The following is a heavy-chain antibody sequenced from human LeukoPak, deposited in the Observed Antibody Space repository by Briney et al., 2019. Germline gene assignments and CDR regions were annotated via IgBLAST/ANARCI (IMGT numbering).Heavy chain of an antibody. J-gene: IGHJ3*02. Sequence: GASVKVSCKASGCTFTRYYMHWVRQAPGQGLEWMGIINPSGGSTSYAQKFQGRVTMTRDTSTSTVYMELSSLRSEDTAIYYCATVGYGGDCYADAFDIWGQGTMVTVSS. CDR3: ATVGYGGDCYADAFDI. CDR1: GCTFTRYY. CDR2: INPSGGST. V-gene: IGHV1-46*01. D-gene: IGHD2-21*02.